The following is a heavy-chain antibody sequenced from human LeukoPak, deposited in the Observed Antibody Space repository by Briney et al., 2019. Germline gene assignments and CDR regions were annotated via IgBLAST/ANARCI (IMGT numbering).Heavy chain of an antibody. CDR2: IIPIFGTA. CDR1: GGTFSSYA. J-gene: IGHJ4*02. D-gene: IGHD3-10*01. Sequence: ASVKVSCKASGGTFSSYAISWVRQAPGQGLEWMGGIIPIFGTANYAQKFQGRVTITADESTSTAYMELSSLRSEDTAVYYCAREDLRGEGRFHDYWGQGTLVTVSS. CDR3: AREDLRGEGRFHDY. V-gene: IGHV1-69*13.